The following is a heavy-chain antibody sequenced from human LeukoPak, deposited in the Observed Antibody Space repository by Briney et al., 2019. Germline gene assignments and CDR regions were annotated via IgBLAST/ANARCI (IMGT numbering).Heavy chain of an antibody. D-gene: IGHD2-15*01. V-gene: IGHV4-30-2*01. J-gene: IGHJ3*02. Sequence: SQTLSLTCTVSGGSISSGGYYWSWIRQHPGKGLEWIGYIYHSGSTYYNPSLKSRVTISVDRSKNQFSLKLSSVTAADTAVYYCARGKMTQEGYCSGGSCPKAFDIWGQGTMVTVSS. CDR3: ARGKMTQEGYCSGGSCPKAFDI. CDR2: IYHSGST. CDR1: GGSISSGGYY.